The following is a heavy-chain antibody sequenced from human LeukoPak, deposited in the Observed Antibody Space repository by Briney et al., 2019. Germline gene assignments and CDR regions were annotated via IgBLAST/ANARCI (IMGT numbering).Heavy chain of an antibody. D-gene: IGHD6-19*01. CDR1: GYTFTSYY. Sequence: ASVKVSCKASGYTFTSYYMHWVRQAPGQGLEWMGIINPSGGSTIYAQKFQGRVTMTEDTSTDTAYMELSSLRSEDTAVYYCATVSPVAGTSNYFDYWGQGTLVTVSS. CDR3: ATVSPVAGTSNYFDY. J-gene: IGHJ4*02. CDR2: INPSGGST. V-gene: IGHV1-46*01.